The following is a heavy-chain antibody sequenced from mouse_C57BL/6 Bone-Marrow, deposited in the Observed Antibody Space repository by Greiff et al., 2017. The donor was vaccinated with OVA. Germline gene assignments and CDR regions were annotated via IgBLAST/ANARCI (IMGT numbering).Heavy chain of an antibody. Sequence: QVQLQQSGAELARPGASVKLSCKASGYTFTSYGISWVKQRTGQGLEWIGEIYPRSGNTYYNEKFKGKATLTADKSSSTAYMELRSLTSEDSAVYFCEGTITTVVGYWYFDVWGTGTTVTVSS. CDR2: IYPRSGNT. CDR3: EGTITTVVGYWYFDV. D-gene: IGHD1-1*01. CDR1: GYTFTSYG. J-gene: IGHJ1*03. V-gene: IGHV1-81*01.